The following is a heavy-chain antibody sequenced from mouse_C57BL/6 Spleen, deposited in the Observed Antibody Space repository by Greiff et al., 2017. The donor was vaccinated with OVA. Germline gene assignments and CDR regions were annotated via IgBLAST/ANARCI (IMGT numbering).Heavy chain of an antibody. V-gene: IGHV1-50*01. J-gene: IGHJ4*01. CDR1: GYTFTSYW. CDR2: IDPSDSYT. D-gene: IGHD4-1*01. CDR3: ARYWDSYAMDY. Sequence: QVQLQQPGAELVKPGASVKLSCKASGYTFTSYWMQWVKQRPGQGLEWIGEIDPSDSYTNYNQKFKGKATLTVDTSSSTAYMQLSSLTSEDSAVDYCARYWDSYAMDYWGQGTSVTVSS.